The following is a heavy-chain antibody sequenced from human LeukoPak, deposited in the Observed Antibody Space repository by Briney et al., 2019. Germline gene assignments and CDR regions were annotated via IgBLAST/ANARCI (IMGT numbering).Heavy chain of an antibody. CDR2: ISWNGGST. Sequence: GGSLRLSCAASGFTFDDYGMSWVRQAPGKGLEWVSGISWNGGSTGYADSVKGRSTISRDNAKNSLYLQMNSLRAEDTALYYCARHAETTAYYYYYYYMDVWGKGTTVTVSS. V-gene: IGHV3-20*04. CDR1: GFTFDDYG. J-gene: IGHJ6*03. D-gene: IGHD4-17*01. CDR3: ARHAETTAYYYYYYYMDV.